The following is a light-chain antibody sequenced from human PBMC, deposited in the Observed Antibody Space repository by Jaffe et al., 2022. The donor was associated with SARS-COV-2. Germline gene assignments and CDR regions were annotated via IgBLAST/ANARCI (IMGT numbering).Light chain of an antibody. CDR3: QQYYSTLFT. CDR2: WAS. J-gene: IGKJ3*01. Sequence: DIVMTQSPDSLAVSLGERATINCKSSQSVLYSSNNKNYLAWYQQKSGQPPKLLIYWASTRESGVPDRFSGSGSGTDFTLTISSLQAEDVAVYYCQQYYSTLFTFGPGTKVDIK. CDR1: QSVLYSSNNKNY. V-gene: IGKV4-1*01.